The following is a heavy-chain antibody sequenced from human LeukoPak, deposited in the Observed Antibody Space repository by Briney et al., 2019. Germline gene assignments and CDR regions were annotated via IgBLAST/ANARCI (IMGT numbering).Heavy chain of an antibody. J-gene: IGHJ6*03. CDR2: IYPGDSDT. D-gene: IGHD2-21*01. Sequence: GESLKISCKGSGYSFTSYWIGWVRQMPGKGLEWMGIIYPGDSDTRYSPSFQGQVTISADKSISTAYLQWSSLKASDTAIYYCARHVDPKVGRSPNYYMDVWGKGTTVTVSS. CDR1: GYSFTSYW. V-gene: IGHV5-51*01. CDR3: ARHVDPKVGRSPNYYMDV.